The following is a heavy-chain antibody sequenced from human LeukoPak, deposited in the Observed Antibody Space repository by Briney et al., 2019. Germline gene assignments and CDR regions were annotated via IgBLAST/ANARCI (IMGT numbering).Heavy chain of an antibody. V-gene: IGHV4-31*03. CDR1: GGSISSGGYS. Sequence: SETLSLTCTVSGGSISSGGYSWSWIRQHPGKGLEWIGYIYYSGSTYYNPSLKSRVTISVDTSKNQFSLKLSSVTAADTAVYYCARNQVEVLPSLIVGATGAFDIWGQGTMVTVSS. CDR2: IYYSGST. D-gene: IGHD1-26*01. CDR3: ARNQVEVLPSLIVGATGAFDI. J-gene: IGHJ3*02.